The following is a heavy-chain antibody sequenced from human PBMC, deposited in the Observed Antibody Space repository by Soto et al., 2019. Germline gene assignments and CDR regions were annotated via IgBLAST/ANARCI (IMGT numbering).Heavy chain of an antibody. Sequence: SLRLSCAASGFTFSSYGMHWVRQAPGKGLEWVAVIWYDGSNKYYADSVKGRFTISRDNSKNTLYLQMNSLRAEDTAVYYCARDSAADGTRYYYGMDVWGQGTTVTVSS. CDR3: ARDSAADGTRYYYGMDV. D-gene: IGHD6-13*01. CDR1: GFTFSSYG. V-gene: IGHV3-33*01. J-gene: IGHJ6*02. CDR2: IWYDGSNK.